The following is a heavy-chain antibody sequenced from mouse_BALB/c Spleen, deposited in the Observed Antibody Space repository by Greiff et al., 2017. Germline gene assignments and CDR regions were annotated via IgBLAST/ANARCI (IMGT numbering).Heavy chain of an antibody. J-gene: IGHJ4*01. Sequence: EVQGVASGGGLVKPGGSLKLSCAASGFTFSDYYMYWVRQTPEKRLEWVATISDGGSYTYYPDSVKGRFTISRDNAKNNLYLQMSSLRSEDTAMYYCARGGVRRGYAMDYWGQGTSVTVSS. CDR3: ARGGVRRGYAMDY. CDR2: ISDGGSYT. CDR1: GFTFSDYY. V-gene: IGHV5-4*02. D-gene: IGHD2-14*01.